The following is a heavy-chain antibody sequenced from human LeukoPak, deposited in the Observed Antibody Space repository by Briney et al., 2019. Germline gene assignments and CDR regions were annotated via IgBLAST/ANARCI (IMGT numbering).Heavy chain of an antibody. D-gene: IGHD3-22*01. CDR3: ARDRLGDYDHSGYYDK. CDR1: GGTFSSYA. CDR2: IIPIFGTA. Sequence: GASVKVSCKASGGTFSSYAISWVRQAPGQGLEWMGGIIPIFGTANYAQKFQGRVTITADESTSTAYMELSSLRSEDTAVYYCARDRLGDYDHSGYYDKWGQGTLVTVSS. V-gene: IGHV1-69*13. J-gene: IGHJ4*02.